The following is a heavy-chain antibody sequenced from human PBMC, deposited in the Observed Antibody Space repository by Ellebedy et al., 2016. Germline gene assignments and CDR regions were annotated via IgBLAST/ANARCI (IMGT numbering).Heavy chain of an antibody. Sequence: SETLSLTCAVHSGSFSDYFRSWIRQPPGKGLEWIGEINHSGDTNYNPSLKSRVIISVDTSKNQFSLKLTPVTAADTAVYYCARGVPLLYCSSTSCPLDYWGQGTLVTVSS. CDR3: ARGVPLLYCSSTSCPLDY. V-gene: IGHV4-34*01. CDR1: SGSFSDYF. D-gene: IGHD2-2*01. CDR2: INHSGDT. J-gene: IGHJ4*02.